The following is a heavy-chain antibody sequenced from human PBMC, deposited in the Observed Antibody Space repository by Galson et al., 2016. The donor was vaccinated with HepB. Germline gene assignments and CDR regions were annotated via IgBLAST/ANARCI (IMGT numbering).Heavy chain of an antibody. CDR1: GFTFNTYA. Sequence: SLRLSCAASGFTFNTYAMSWVRQAPGRGLEWVAALSGRGDSVYYANSVSDRFTISRDNSQNIAYLQMNSLGVEDTAIYYCAKDRLKAVTGIGFLESWGQGVLVTVSS. J-gene: IGHJ4*02. V-gene: IGHV3-23*01. CDR3: AKDRLKAVTGIGFLES. D-gene: IGHD6-19*01. CDR2: LSGRGDSV.